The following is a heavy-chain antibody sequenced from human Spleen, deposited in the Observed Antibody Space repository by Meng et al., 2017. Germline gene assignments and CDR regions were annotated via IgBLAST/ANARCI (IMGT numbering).Heavy chain of an antibody. CDR1: GGSIGSNCYH. V-gene: IGHV4-39*01. J-gene: IGHJ5*01. CDR2: IDYSGTT. Sequence: QLQLQESGPGLVKPSETLSLTCNVSGGSIGSNCYHWGWIRQPPGKGQEWVGTIDYSGTTYSNSSLKSRVTISLDTSRNQFSLKLTSVTAADTAVYYCSRRINTAGGWFDSWGQGTLVTVSS. CDR3: SRRINTAGGWFDS. D-gene: IGHD5-18*01.